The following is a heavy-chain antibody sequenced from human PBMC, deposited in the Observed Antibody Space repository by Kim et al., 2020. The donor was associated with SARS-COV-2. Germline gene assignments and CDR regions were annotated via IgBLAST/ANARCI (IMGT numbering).Heavy chain of an antibody. J-gene: IGHJ4*02. CDR2: IYHSGST. Sequence: SETLSLTCAVSGGSISSSNWWSWVRQPPGKGLEWIGEIYHSGSTNYNPSLKSRVTISVDKSKNQFSLKLSSVTAADTAVYYCARDGYCSGGSCAYFDYWGQGTLVTVSS. CDR1: GGSISSSNW. V-gene: IGHV4-4*02. CDR3: ARDGYCSGGSCAYFDY. D-gene: IGHD2-15*01.